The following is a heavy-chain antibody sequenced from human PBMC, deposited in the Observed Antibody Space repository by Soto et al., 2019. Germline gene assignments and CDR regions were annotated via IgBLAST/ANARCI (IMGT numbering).Heavy chain of an antibody. CDR1: EFTFSIFA. J-gene: IGHJ3*02. CDR3: ASPWEGSGGYSGSYSDDAFDI. Sequence: GGSLRLSCAASEFTFSIFAMHWVRQAPGKGLEWVAVISNDGTNKYYADSVKGRFTISRDNSKNTLYLQMNSLRAEDTAVYYCASPWEGSGGYSGSYSDDAFDIWGQGAMVTVSS. CDR2: ISNDGTNK. V-gene: IGHV3-30*03. D-gene: IGHD3-10*01.